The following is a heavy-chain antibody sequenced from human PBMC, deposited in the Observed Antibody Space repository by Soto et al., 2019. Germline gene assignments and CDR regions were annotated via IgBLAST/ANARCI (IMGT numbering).Heavy chain of an antibody. CDR2: IFDNGDV. Sequence: PSETLSLTCTVSGVSSTSFYWSWIRQSPGKGLEWIGYIFDNGDVKYNPSLMSRLTMSVDMSKNEFSLRLKSVTAADTAMYYFARGWGSKWYYFDSWGEGTLVTVSS. V-gene: IGHV4-59*01. CDR1: GVSSTSFY. CDR3: ARGWGSKWYYFDS. J-gene: IGHJ4*02. D-gene: IGHD3-16*01.